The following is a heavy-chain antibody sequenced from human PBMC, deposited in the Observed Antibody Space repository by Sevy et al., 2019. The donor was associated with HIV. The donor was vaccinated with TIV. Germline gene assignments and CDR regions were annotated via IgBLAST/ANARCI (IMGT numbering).Heavy chain of an antibody. CDR2: IYYSRNT. V-gene: IGHV4-59*01. Sequence: SETLSLTCTVSGDSISNYYWSWIRQPPGKGLEWIGYIYYSRNTNYNPSLKSRVTISVDKSKNQFSLKLSSVTAADTAVYYCARALQNYYYGMDVWGQGTTVTVSS. J-gene: IGHJ6*02. CDR3: ARALQNYYYGMDV. D-gene: IGHD3-16*02. CDR1: GDSISNYY.